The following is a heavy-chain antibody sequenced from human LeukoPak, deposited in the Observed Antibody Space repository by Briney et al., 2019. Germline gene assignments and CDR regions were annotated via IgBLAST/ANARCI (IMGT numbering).Heavy chain of an antibody. CDR3: ARVDDSSGYSLDAFDV. Sequence: RGSLRLSCAASRFTSSSYEMNWVCPAPRKGLEWVSSISSSSGYIYYADSVKGRFTISRDNVKSSLFLQMNSLRAEDTAVYYCARVDDSSGYSLDAFDVWGQGTMVTVSS. D-gene: IGHD3-22*01. V-gene: IGHV3-21*01. CDR2: ISSSSGYI. CDR1: RFTSSSYE. J-gene: IGHJ3*01.